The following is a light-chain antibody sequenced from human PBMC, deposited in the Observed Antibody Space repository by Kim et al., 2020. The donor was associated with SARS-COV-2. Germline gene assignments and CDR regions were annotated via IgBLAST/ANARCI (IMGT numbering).Light chain of an antibody. CDR2: ANS. V-gene: IGLV1-47*02. CDR1: SSNVGKTY. CDR3: ATWDDTLSARV. Sequence: ELTQPPSASGTTGQSVTISCSGGSSNVGKTYVYWYQQLPGAAPRLLIYANSQRPSGVPDRFSGSKSGTSASLAISGLRSEDEADYYCATWDDTLSARVFGGGTQLTVL. J-gene: IGLJ3*02.